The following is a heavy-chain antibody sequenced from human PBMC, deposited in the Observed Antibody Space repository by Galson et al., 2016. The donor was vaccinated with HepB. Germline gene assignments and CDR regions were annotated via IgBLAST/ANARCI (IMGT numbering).Heavy chain of an antibody. V-gene: IGHV3-23*01. CDR3: AKDVGGFYGPWSAGMFHY. CDR2: ISGSGGST. J-gene: IGHJ4*02. D-gene: IGHD3-10*01. CDR1: GFTFSNYA. Sequence: SLRLSCAASGFTFSNYAMGWVRQAPGKGLEWVSGISGSGGSTYYPDSVKGRFTISRDNSNNTLYLQMNRLRTEDTAFYYCAKDVGGFYGPWSAGMFHYWGQGTLVTVSS.